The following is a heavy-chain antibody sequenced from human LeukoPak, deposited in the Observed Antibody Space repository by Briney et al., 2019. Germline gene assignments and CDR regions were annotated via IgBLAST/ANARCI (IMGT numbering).Heavy chain of an antibody. V-gene: IGHV4-59*01. CDR2: IYYSGST. CDR1: GGSISSYY. CDR3: ARRRVGTTFFYYYYMDV. J-gene: IGHJ6*03. Sequence: SETLSLTCTVSGGSISSYYWSWIRQPPGKGLEWIGYIYYSGSTNYNPSLKSRVTISVDTSKNQFSLKLSSVTAADTAVYYCARRRVGTTFFYYYYMDVWGKGTTVTISS. D-gene: IGHD2/OR15-2a*01.